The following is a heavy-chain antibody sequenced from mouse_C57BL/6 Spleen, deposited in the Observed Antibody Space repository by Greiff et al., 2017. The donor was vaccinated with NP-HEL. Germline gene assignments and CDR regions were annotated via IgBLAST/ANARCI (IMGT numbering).Heavy chain of an antibody. CDR3: ARSTVSAMDY. V-gene: IGHV7-3*01. CDR2: IRNKANGYTT. J-gene: IGHJ4*01. Sequence: EVKLQESGGGLVQPGGSLSLSCAASGFTFTDYYMSWVRQPPGKALEWLGFIRNKANGYTTEYSASVKGRFTISRDNSQSILYLQMNALRAEDSATYYCARSTVSAMDYWGQGTSVTVSS. CDR1: GFTFTDYY. D-gene: IGHD6-2*01.